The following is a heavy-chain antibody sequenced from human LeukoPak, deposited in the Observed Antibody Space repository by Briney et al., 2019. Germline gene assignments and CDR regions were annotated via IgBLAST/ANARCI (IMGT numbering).Heavy chain of an antibody. V-gene: IGHV3-30*04. CDR3: AKDSGSYYLSYYFDY. CDR2: ISYDGSNK. Sequence: GGSLRLSCAASGFTFSSYSMHWVRQAPGKGLEWVAVISYDGSNKYYADSVKGRFTISRDNSKNTLYLQMNSLRAEDTAVYYCAKDSGSYYLSYYFDYWGQGTLVTVSS. D-gene: IGHD1-26*01. J-gene: IGHJ4*02. CDR1: GFTFSSYS.